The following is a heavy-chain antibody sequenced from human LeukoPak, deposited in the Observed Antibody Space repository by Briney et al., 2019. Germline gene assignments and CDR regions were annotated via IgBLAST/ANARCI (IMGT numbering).Heavy chain of an antibody. V-gene: IGHV4-38-2*02. CDR2: IYHSGST. D-gene: IGHD3-16*01. J-gene: IGHJ4*02. CDR1: GGSISSGYY. Sequence: SETLSLTCNVSGGSISSGYYWGWIRQPPGKGLEWIGSIYHSGSTYYNPSLKSRVTISVDTSKNQFSLKLSSVTAADTAVYYCARVRYDYVWGSRAFDYWGQGTLVTVSS. CDR3: ARVRYDYVWGSRAFDY.